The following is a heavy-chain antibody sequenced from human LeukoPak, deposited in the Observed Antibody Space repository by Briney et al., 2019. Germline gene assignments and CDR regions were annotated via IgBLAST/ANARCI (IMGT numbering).Heavy chain of an antibody. V-gene: IGHV3-21*01. D-gene: IGHD1-14*01. CDR2: ISSSSSYI. Sequence: GGSLRLSCAASGFTFSSYSMNWVRQAPGKGLEWVSSISSSSSYIYYADSVKGRFTISRDNAKNSLYLQMNSLRAENTAVYYCAREGGRKRHDYWGQGTLVTVSS. J-gene: IGHJ4*02. CDR1: GFTFSSYS. CDR3: AREGGRKRHDY.